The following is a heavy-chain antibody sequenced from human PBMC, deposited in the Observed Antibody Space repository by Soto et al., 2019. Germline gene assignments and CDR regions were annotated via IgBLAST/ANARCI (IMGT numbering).Heavy chain of an antibody. J-gene: IGHJ6*03. Sequence: QSGGSLRLSCAASGFTFSSYWMSWVRQAPGKGLEWVANIKQDGSEKYYVDSVKGRFTISRDNAKNSLYLQMNSLRAEDTAVYYCARDCSGGSCYPWYYYYMDVWGKGTTVTVSS. CDR2: IKQDGSEK. V-gene: IGHV3-7*01. D-gene: IGHD2-15*01. CDR3: ARDCSGGSCYPWYYYYMDV. CDR1: GFTFSSYW.